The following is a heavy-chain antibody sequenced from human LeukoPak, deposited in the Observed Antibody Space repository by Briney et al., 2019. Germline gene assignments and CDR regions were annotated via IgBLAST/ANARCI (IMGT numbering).Heavy chain of an antibody. CDR2: IYYSGST. CDR1: GFTFSSYW. J-gene: IGHJ5*02. CDR3: ARGSSAWYNWFDP. V-gene: IGHV4-39*07. D-gene: IGHD6-19*01. Sequence: GSLRLSCAASGFTFSSYWMSWVRQAPGKGLEWIGSIYYSGSTDYHPSLKSRVTISVDTSKNQFSLKLSSVTAADTAVYYCARGSSAWYNWFDPWGQGTLVTVSS.